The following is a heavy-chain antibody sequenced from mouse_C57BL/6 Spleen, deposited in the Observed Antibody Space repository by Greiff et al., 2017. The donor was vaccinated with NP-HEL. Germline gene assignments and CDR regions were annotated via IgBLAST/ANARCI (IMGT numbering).Heavy chain of an antibody. CDR2: ISSGGDYI. Sequence: EVKLVESGEGLVKPGGSLKLSCAASGFTFSSYAMSWVRQTPEKRLEWVAYISSGGDYIYYADTVKGRFTISRDNARNTLYLQMSSLKSEDTAMYYCTRESSYDYDPSWFAYWGQGTLVTVSA. V-gene: IGHV5-9-1*02. CDR3: TRESSYDYDPSWFAY. CDR1: GFTFSSYA. D-gene: IGHD2-4*01. J-gene: IGHJ3*01.